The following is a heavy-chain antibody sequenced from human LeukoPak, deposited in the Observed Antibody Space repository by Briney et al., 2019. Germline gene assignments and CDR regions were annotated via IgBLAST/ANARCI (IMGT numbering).Heavy chain of an antibody. Sequence: SETLSLTCTVSGGSIRSYYWGWIRQPPGKGLEWIGYFYYGGNTNYNPSLKSRVTISVDTSKNQFSLKLNSVTAADTAVYYCARGSGSYGFWGQGTLVTVSP. J-gene: IGHJ4*02. V-gene: IGHV4-59*01. CDR3: ARGSGSYGF. CDR2: FYYGGNT. D-gene: IGHD1-26*01. CDR1: GGSIRSYY.